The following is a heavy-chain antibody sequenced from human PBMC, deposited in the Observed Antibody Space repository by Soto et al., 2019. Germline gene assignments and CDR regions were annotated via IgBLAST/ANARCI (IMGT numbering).Heavy chain of an antibody. D-gene: IGHD6-19*01. CDR3: ARGGRYSSGWYYFDY. CDR1: GYTFTSYA. V-gene: IGHV1-18*01. Sequence: ASVKVSCKASGYTFTSYAMHWVRQAPGQGLEWMGWISAYNGNTNYAQKLQGRVTMTTDTSTSTAYMELRSLRSDDTAVYYCARGGRYSSGWYYFDYWGQGTLVTVSS. J-gene: IGHJ4*02. CDR2: ISAYNGNT.